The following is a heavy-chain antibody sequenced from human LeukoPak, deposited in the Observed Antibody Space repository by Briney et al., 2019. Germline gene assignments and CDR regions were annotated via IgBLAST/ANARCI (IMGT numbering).Heavy chain of an antibody. J-gene: IGHJ3*02. V-gene: IGHV3-7*05. CDR1: GFTFSRYW. CDR3: ARDSSGYWVDAFDI. D-gene: IGHD3-22*01. CDR2: IKQDGTEK. Sequence: QPGGSLRLSCAASGFTFSRYWMTWVRQAPGKGLEWVANIKQDGTEKYYVDSVKGRFTISRDNAKNSLYLQMNSLRAEDTAVYYCARDSSGYWVDAFDIWGQGTMVTVSS.